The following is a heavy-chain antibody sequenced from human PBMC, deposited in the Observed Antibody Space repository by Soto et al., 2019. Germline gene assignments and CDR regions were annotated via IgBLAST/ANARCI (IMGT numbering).Heavy chain of an antibody. CDR3: ARDALGIAVAGTVYYYYGMDV. CDR2: INPSGGST. Sequence: SVKVSCKACGYTFTSYYMHWVRQAPGQGLEWMGIINPSGGSTSYAQKFQGRVTMTRDTSTSTVYMELSSLRSEDTAVYYCARDALGIAVAGTVYYYYGMDVWGQGTTVTVSS. V-gene: IGHV1-46*01. J-gene: IGHJ6*02. CDR1: GYTFTSYY. D-gene: IGHD6-19*01.